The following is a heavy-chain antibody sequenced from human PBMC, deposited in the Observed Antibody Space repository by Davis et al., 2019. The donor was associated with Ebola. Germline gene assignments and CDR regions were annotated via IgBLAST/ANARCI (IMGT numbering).Heavy chain of an antibody. CDR1: GFTFSSYN. V-gene: IGHV3-21*01. CDR3: ARGVDTAMVTLPYHFEY. D-gene: IGHD5-18*01. CDR2: ISSSSSYI. J-gene: IGHJ4*02. Sequence: GESLKISCAASGFTFSSYNMNWVRQAPGKVLEWVASISSSSSYIYYADSVKGRFTISRDNAKKSLYLQMKSLRAEDTAMYYCARGVDTAMVTLPYHFEYWGQGTLITVSS.